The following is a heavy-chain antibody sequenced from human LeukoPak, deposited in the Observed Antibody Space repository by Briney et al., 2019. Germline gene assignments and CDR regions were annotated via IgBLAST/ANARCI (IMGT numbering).Heavy chain of an antibody. Sequence: ASVKVSCKASGGTFTGYYMHWVRQAPGQGLEWMGWINPNSGGTNYAQKFQGRVTMTRDTSISTAYMELSRLRSDDTAVYYCARIVDIVATKPIDYWVQGTLVTVSS. CDR3: ARIVDIVATKPIDY. V-gene: IGHV1-2*02. CDR2: INPNSGGT. CDR1: GGTFTGYY. J-gene: IGHJ4*02. D-gene: IGHD5-12*01.